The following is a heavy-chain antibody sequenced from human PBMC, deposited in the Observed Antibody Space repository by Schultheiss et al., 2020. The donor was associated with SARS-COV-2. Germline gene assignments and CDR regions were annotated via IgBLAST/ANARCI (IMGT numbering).Heavy chain of an antibody. CDR2: INSDGSST. V-gene: IGHV3-74*01. CDR1: GFTFSSYW. CDR3: AKDHLWAIRDGGRNWFDP. Sequence: GESLKISCAASGFTFSSYWMHWVRQAPGKGLVWVSRINSDGSSTSYADSVKGRFTISRDNAKNTLYLQMNSLRAEDTAVYYCAKDHLWAIRDGGRNWFDPWGQGTLVTVSS. D-gene: IGHD5-24*01. J-gene: IGHJ5*02.